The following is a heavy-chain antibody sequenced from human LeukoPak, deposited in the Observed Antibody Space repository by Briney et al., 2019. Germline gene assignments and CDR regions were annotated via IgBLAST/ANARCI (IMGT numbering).Heavy chain of an antibody. J-gene: IGHJ3*02. CDR1: GGSISSYY. D-gene: IGHD6-19*01. CDR3: ARDGSGWYSPSSTGYDAFDI. Sequence: SETLSLTCTVSGGSISSYYWSWIRQPPGKGLEWIGYIYYSGSTNYNPSLKSRVTISVDTSKNQFSLKLSSVTAADTAVYYCARDGSGWYSPSSTGYDAFDIWGQGTMVTVSS. CDR2: IYYSGST. V-gene: IGHV4-59*01.